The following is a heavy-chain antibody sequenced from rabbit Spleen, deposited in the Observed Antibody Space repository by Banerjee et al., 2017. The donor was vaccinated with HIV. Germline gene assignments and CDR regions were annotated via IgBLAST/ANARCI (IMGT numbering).Heavy chain of an antibody. CDR2: IDPLFGTT. V-gene: IGHV1S43*01. CDR1: GFSFSRGYY. J-gene: IGHJ4*01. CDR3: ARDPYSYDDYGDYPFNL. Sequence: QEQLVESGGGLVQPEGSLTLTCKASGFSFSRGYYMCWVRQAPGKGLELIGYIDPLFGTTHYASWVNGRFTISNDNAQNTLYLQMNSLTAADTATYFCARDPYSYDDYGDYPFNLWGPGTLVTVS. D-gene: IGHD2-1*01.